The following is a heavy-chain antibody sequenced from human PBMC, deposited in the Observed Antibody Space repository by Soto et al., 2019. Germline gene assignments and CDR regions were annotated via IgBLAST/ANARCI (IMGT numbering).Heavy chain of an antibody. V-gene: IGHV3-23*01. Sequence: EVQLLESGGGVVQPRGSLRLSCEASGFTLRNYAMTWIRQAPGKGLEWVSLISANDVGTYYAESVKTRFTISTDQSRNTVYLQMDSLRADDTAIYYCAKAKNDYNWDNRPPFDYWGQGTLVIVSS. D-gene: IGHD1-20*01. CDR3: AKAKNDYNWDNRPPFDY. CDR2: ISANDVGT. CDR1: GFTLRNYA. J-gene: IGHJ4*02.